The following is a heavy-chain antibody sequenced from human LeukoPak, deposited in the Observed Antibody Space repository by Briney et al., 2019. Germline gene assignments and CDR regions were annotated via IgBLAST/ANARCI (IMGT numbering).Heavy chain of an antibody. CDR1: GFTFSSDW. J-gene: IGHJ3*01. D-gene: IGHD3-22*01. V-gene: IGHV3-7*01. Sequence: PGGSLRLSCAASGFTFSSDWMSWVRQAPGKGLEWVANIKQDGSEKYYVDSVKGRFTISRDNAKSSLYLQMNSLRAEDTAVYYCARGYYDSSGYYDLWGQGTMVTVSS. CDR2: IKQDGSEK. CDR3: ARGYYDSSGYYDL.